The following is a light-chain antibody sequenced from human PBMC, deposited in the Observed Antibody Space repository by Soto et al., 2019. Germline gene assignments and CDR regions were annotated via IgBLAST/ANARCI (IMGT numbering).Light chain of an antibody. J-gene: IGKJ1*01. CDR1: QSISVC. V-gene: IGKV1-5*03. CDR2: KAS. Sequence: DIQMTQSPSTLSASVGDRVTITCRASQSISVCFAWYEQKAGKAPHLLIYKASRLESGVPSRFSGSGSETEFTLTISGLQPCDSATYYCQQYNSYSPTFGQGTKVDIK. CDR3: QQYNSYSPT.